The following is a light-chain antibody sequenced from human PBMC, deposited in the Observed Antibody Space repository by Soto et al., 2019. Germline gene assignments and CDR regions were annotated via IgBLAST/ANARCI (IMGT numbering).Light chain of an antibody. CDR2: EVS. CDR3: ASYTSSSTWV. J-gene: IGLJ3*02. Sequence: QSALTQPASVSGSPGQSITISCTGTSSDIGGSNYVSWYQQHPGKAPKVMIYEVSNRPSGVSNRFSGSKSGNTASLTISGLQAEDEADYYCASYTSSSTWVFGGGTQLTVL. V-gene: IGLV2-14*01. CDR1: SSDIGGSNY.